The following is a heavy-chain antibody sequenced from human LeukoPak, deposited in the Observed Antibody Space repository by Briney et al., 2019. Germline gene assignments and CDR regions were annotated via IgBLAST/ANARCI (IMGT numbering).Heavy chain of an antibody. D-gene: IGHD4-17*01. CDR2: IIPIFGTA. Sequence: GSSVKVSCKASGGTFSSYAISWVRQAPGQGLEWVGGIIPIFGTANYAQKFQGRVTITADKSTSTAYMELSSLRSEDTAVYYCARASNDYGDYQYFQHWGQGTLVTVSS. CDR3: ARASNDYGDYQYFQH. CDR1: GGTFSSYA. J-gene: IGHJ1*01. V-gene: IGHV1-69*06.